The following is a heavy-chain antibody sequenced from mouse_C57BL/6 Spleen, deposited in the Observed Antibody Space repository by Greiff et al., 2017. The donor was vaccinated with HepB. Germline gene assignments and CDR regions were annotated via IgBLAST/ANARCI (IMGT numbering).Heavy chain of an antibody. CDR3: ARGGDDYAWFAY. CDR2: IHPNNGGT. J-gene: IGHJ3*01. CDR1: GYTFTDYY. Sequence: EVQLQQSGPELVKPGASVKISCKASGYTFTDYYMNWVKQSHGKSLEWIGDIHPNNGGTSYNQKVKGKATMTVDKSSSTAYMELRSLTSEDSAVYYCARGGDDYAWFAYWGQGTLVTVSA. D-gene: IGHD2-4*01. V-gene: IGHV1-26*01.